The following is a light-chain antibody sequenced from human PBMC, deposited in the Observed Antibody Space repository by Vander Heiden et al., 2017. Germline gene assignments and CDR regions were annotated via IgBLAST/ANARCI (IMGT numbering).Light chain of an antibody. V-gene: IGLV2-8*01. CDR3: SSYAGSNNLV. CDR2: DVN. J-gene: IGLJ2*01. CDR1: TRDVGGYDS. Sequence: QSALTQPPSASGSPGQSVTIPCTGTTRDVGGYDSVSWYQQHPGTAPKLMIYDVNKRPSGVPDRFSGSKSGNTASLTVSGLQAEDEADYYCSSYAGSNNLVFGGGTKLTVL.